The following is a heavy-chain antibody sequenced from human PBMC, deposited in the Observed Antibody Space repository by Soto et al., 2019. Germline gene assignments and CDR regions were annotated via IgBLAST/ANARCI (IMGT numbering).Heavy chain of an antibody. Sequence: NPSETLSLTCTVSGGSISSSSYYWCWIRQPPGKGLEWIGSIYYSGSTYYNPSLKSRVTISVDTSKNQFSLKLSSVTAADTAVYYCASRYHDGGGATTELFYWFDPWGQGTLVTVSS. V-gene: IGHV4-39*01. CDR2: IYYSGST. CDR3: ASRYHDGGGATTELFYWFDP. CDR1: GGSISSSSYY. D-gene: IGHD1-26*01. J-gene: IGHJ5*02.